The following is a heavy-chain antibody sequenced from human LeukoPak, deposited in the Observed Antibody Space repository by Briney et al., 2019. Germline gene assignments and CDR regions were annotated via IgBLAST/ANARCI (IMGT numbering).Heavy chain of an antibody. CDR3: AKGYSATYYGPLDY. J-gene: IGHJ4*02. CDR2: INSAGSIT. D-gene: IGHD1-26*01. CDR1: GFAFSDDW. V-gene: IGHV3-74*01. Sequence: GSLRLSCAASGFAFSDDWMHWVRQGAGKGLGWVSRINSAGSITNYADSVKARFTISRHNDKNTLYLQMNSPRAEDTAVYYCAKGYSATYYGPLDYWGQGTLVTVSS.